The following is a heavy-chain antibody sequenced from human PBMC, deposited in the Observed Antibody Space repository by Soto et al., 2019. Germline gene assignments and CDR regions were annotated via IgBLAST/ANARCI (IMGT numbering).Heavy chain of an antibody. V-gene: IGHV3-74*01. D-gene: IGHD3-10*01. Sequence: HPGGSLRLSCAASGFTFNNYWMHWVRQVPGKGLVWVSRIKTDGSSPNYADSVEGRFTISSDNAKNTLYLQMNSLRAEDTAVYYCARDRIAGSGSCDNWGQGTLVTVSS. CDR1: GFTFNNYW. CDR2: IKTDGSSP. J-gene: IGHJ4*02. CDR3: ARDRIAGSGSCDN.